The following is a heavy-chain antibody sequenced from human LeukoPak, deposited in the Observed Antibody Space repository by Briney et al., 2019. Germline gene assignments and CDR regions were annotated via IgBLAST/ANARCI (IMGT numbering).Heavy chain of an antibody. CDR1: GYTFTSYG. D-gene: IGHD3-10*01. CDR2: ISAYNGNT. J-gene: IGHJ4*02. V-gene: IGHV1-18*01. CDR3: ARTTPYYYGSGRNDY. Sequence: ASVKVSCKASGYTFTSYGISWVRQAPGQGLEWMGWISAYNGNTNYAQKLQGRVTMTTDTSTSTAYMELRSLRSDDTAVYYCARTTPYYYGSGRNDYWGQGTLVTVSS.